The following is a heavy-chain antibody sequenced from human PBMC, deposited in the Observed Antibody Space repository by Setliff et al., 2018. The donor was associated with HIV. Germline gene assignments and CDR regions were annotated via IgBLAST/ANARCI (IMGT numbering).Heavy chain of an antibody. J-gene: IGHJ5*02. CDR3: ARDRSNYGSGSSAYNWFDP. CDR1: GGSLGGYY. Sequence: PSETLSLTCTVSGGSLGGYYWSWIRQPAGKRLEWIGRIFASGTTNYNPSLKSRVSMSMDTSKDQFSLNLNSVTAADTAVYFCARDRSNYGSGSSAYNWFDPWGLGTLVTVSS. D-gene: IGHD3-10*01. CDR2: IFASGTT. V-gene: IGHV4-4*07.